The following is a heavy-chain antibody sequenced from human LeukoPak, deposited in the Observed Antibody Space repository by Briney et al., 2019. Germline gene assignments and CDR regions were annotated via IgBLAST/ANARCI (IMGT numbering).Heavy chain of an antibody. CDR3: ARLQQLAKLDY. Sequence: PSETLSLTCTVSGGSISSGGYYWSWIRQHPGKGLEWIGYIYYSGSTYYNPSLKSRVTISVDTSKNQFSLKLSSVTAADTAVYYCARLQQLAKLDYWGQGTLVTVSS. J-gene: IGHJ4*02. V-gene: IGHV4-31*03. CDR2: IYYSGST. CDR1: GGSISSGGYY. D-gene: IGHD6-13*01.